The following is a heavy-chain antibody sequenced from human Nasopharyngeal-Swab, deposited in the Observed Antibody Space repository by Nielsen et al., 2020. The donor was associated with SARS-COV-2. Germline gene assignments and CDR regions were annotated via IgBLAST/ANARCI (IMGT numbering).Heavy chain of an antibody. CDR1: GGSISSGGYY. CDR3: ARGFKVNSSGYYYWDY. V-gene: IGHV4-31*03. D-gene: IGHD3-22*01. CDR2: IYYSGST. Sequence: LRLSCTVSGGSISSGGYYWSWIRQHPGKGLEWIGYIYYSGSTYYNPSLKSRITMAVDTSKTKFSLKLSSVTAADTAVYYCARGFKVNSSGYYYWDYWGQGTLVTVSS. J-gene: IGHJ4*02.